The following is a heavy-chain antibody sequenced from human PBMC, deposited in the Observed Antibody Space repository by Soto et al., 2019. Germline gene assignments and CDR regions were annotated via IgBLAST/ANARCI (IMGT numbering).Heavy chain of an antibody. J-gene: IGHJ4*02. CDR3: ARGLPRMVRGEYKPDYFDY. CDR1: GGSFSGYY. Sequence: QVQLQQWGAGLLKPSETLSLTCAVYGGSFSGYYWSWIRQPPGKGLEWIGEINHSGSTNYNPSLKSRVTISVDTSKNQFSLKLSSVTAADTAVYYCARGLPRMVRGEYKPDYFDYWGQGTLVTVSS. V-gene: IGHV4-34*01. D-gene: IGHD3-10*01. CDR2: INHSGST.